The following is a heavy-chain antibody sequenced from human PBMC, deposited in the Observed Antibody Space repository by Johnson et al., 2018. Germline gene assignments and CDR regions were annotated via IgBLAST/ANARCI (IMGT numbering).Heavy chain of an antibody. CDR1: GFTFSSYR. CDR2: ISSSNSYI. Sequence: VQLVESWGGLVKPGGSLRLSCAASGFTFSSYRMNWVRQAPGKGLEWVSSISSSNSYIYHADSVKGRFTISRDNAKNSLYRQMNRLRAGDTAVYYCVRDCSGGSCYSGAFDIWGQGTMVTVSS. CDR3: VRDCSGGSCYSGAFDI. V-gene: IGHV3-21*06. D-gene: IGHD2-15*01. J-gene: IGHJ3*02.